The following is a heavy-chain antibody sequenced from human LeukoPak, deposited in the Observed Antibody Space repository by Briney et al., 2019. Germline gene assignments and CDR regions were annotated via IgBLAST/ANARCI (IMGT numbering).Heavy chain of an antibody. CDR2: IYYSGST. J-gene: IGHJ3*02. CDR1: GGSISSSSYY. V-gene: IGHV4-61*05. CDR3: ARAYYGSGEGAFDI. D-gene: IGHD3-10*01. Sequence: PSETLSLTCTVSGGSISSSSYYWGWIRQPPGKGLEWIGYIYYSGSTNYNPSLKSRVTISVDTSKNQFSLKLSSVTAADTAVYYCARAYYGSGEGAFDIWGQGTMVTVSS.